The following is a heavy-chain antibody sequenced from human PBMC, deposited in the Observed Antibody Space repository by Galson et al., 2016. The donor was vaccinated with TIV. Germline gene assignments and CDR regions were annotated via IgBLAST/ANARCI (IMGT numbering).Heavy chain of an antibody. D-gene: IGHD4-23*01. Sequence: PALVKPPQTLTLTCTFSGFSLHTRGVGVGWIRQPPGKALEWLALIYWDDDKRYSPSLKNRLTITKDTSKNQVVLTMTNMDPVDTATYYCAHANLRWLIQAFDFWGQGTLVTVSS. V-gene: IGHV2-5*02. CDR2: IYWDDDK. CDR3: AHANLRWLIQAFDF. CDR1: GFSLHTRGVG. J-gene: IGHJ4*02.